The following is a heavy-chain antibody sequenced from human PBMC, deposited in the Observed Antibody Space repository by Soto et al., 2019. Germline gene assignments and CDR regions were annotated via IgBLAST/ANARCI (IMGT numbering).Heavy chain of an antibody. CDR3: AREIIAAAGTETYYYYGMDV. Sequence: SETLSLTCTVSGGSISSYYWSWIRQPAGKGLEWIGRIYTSGSTNYNPSLKSRGTMSVDTSKNEFSLKLSSVTAADTAVYYCAREIIAAAGTETYYYYGMDVWGQGTTVTVSS. CDR2: IYTSGST. J-gene: IGHJ6*02. CDR1: GGSISSYY. V-gene: IGHV4-4*07. D-gene: IGHD6-13*01.